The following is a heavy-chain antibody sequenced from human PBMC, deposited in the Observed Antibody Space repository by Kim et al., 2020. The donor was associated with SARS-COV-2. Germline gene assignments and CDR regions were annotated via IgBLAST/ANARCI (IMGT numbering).Heavy chain of an antibody. Sequence: SETLSLTCAVYGGSFSGYYWSWIRQPPGKGLEWIGEINHSGSTNYNPSLKSRVTISVDTSKNQFSLKLSSVTAADTAVYYCARGAGILWFGELLSGWFDP. CDR2: INHSGST. D-gene: IGHD3-10*01. CDR1: GGSFSGYY. CDR3: ARGAGILWFGELLSGWFDP. V-gene: IGHV4-34*01. J-gene: IGHJ5*02.